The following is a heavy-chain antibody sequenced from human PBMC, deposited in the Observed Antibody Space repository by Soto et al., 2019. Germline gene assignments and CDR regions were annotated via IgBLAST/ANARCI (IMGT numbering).Heavy chain of an antibody. CDR2: IIPIFGTA. V-gene: IGHV1-69*13. CDR1: GGTFSSYA. Sequence: GASVKVSCKASGGTFSSYAISWVGQAPGKGLEWMGGIIPIFGTANYAQKFQGRVTITADESTSTAYMELSSLRSEDTAVYYCARDQGSVRVFDYWGQGTLVTVSS. D-gene: IGHD2-15*01. J-gene: IGHJ4*02. CDR3: ARDQGSVRVFDY.